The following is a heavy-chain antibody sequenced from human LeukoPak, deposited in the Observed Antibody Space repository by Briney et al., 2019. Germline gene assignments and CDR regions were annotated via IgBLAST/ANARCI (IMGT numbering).Heavy chain of an antibody. J-gene: IGHJ6*02. V-gene: IGHV3-30*18. CDR2: ISYDGSNK. CDR1: GFTFSSYG. Sequence: GGSLRLSCAASGFTFSSYGMHWVRQAPGKGLEWVAVISYDGSNKYYADSVKGRFTISRDNSKNTLYLQMNSLRAEDTAVYYCAKVGLAYCSSTSCYYGMDVWGQGTTVTVS. D-gene: IGHD2-2*01. CDR3: AKVGLAYCSSTSCYYGMDV.